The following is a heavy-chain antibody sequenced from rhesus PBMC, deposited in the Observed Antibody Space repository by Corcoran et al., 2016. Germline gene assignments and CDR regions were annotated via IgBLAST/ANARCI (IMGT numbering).Heavy chain of an antibody. CDR3: AREVWGRGHYNIWTGYPPIDY. D-gene: IGHD3-3*01. V-gene: IGHV4-81*01. J-gene: IGHJ4*01. CDR1: GGSISGYY. CDR2: IDGKSAGT. Sequence: QVQLQESGPGLVKPSETLSLTCTVSGGSISGYYWSWIRQPPGKGLEWIGNIDGKSAGTNPNPSPKIRLTISKDTAKNQFSLKLSSVTAADTAVYYCAREVWGRGHYNIWTGYPPIDYWGQGVLVTVSS.